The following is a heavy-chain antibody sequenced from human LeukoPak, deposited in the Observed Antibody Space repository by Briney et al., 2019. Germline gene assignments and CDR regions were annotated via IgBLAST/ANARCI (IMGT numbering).Heavy chain of an antibody. V-gene: IGHV3-23*01. CDR1: GFPFSSYA. Sequence: GGSLRLSCAASGFPFSSYAMSWVRQAPGKGLEWVSSISGRGDRTYYADSVKGRFTISRDDSRTTVYLQMNSLRAEDTAVYHCARNGCSSTNCYIFLGDWYFDLWGRGTVVSVSS. D-gene: IGHD2-2*01. CDR3: ARNGCSSTNCYIFLGDWYFDL. J-gene: IGHJ2*01. CDR2: ISGRGDRT.